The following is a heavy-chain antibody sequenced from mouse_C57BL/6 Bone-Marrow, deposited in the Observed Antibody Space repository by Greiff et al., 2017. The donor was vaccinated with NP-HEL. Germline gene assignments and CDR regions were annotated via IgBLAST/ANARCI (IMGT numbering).Heavy chain of an antibody. V-gene: IGHV1-47*01. Sequence: QVQLQQSGAELVKPGASVKMSCKASGYTFTTYPIEWMKQSHGKCLEWIGNFNPYNDDTKYNEKFKGKATLTVDKSSSTVYLDLSRLTSDDSAVYYCARRSNFDYAVDYWGQGTSVTVSS. D-gene: IGHD1-1*01. CDR1: GYTFTTYP. CDR3: ARRSNFDYAVDY. CDR2: FNPYNDDT. J-gene: IGHJ4*01.